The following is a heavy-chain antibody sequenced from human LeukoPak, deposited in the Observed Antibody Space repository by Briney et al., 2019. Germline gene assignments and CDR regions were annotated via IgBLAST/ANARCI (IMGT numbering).Heavy chain of an antibody. V-gene: IGHV3-30*18. D-gene: IGHD3-22*01. CDR3: AKSYYYDKLAYY. Sequence: GGSLRLSCAASGFTFSSYSMNWVRQAPGKGLEWVAVISYDGSNKYYADSVKGRFTISRDNSKNTLYLQMNSLRAEDTAVYYCAKSYYYDKLAYYWGQGTLVTVSS. J-gene: IGHJ4*02. CDR2: ISYDGSNK. CDR1: GFTFSSYS.